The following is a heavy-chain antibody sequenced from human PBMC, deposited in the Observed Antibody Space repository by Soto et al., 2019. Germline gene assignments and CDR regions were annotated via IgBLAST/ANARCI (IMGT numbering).Heavy chain of an antibody. D-gene: IGHD2-2*01. J-gene: IGHJ5*02. CDR1: GGTFSSYT. Sequence: QVQLVQSGAEVKKPGSSVKVSCKASGGTFSSYTISWVRQAPGQGLEWMGRIIPILGIANYAQKFQGRVTINADKSTSTAYMELSSLRSEDTSVYYCAREVPAAVNWFDPWGQGTLVTVSS. CDR2: IIPILGIA. CDR3: AREVPAAVNWFDP. V-gene: IGHV1-69*02.